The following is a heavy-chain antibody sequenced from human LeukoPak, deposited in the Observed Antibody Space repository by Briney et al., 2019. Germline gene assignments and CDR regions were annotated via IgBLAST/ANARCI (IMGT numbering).Heavy chain of an antibody. CDR3: ARDHYDSSGYLFDY. CDR2: ISNDGSNK. D-gene: IGHD3-22*01. J-gene: IGHJ4*02. V-gene: IGHV3-30*04. Sequence: GRSLRLSCAASGFTFSSHAMHWVRQVPGKGLGWVALISNDGSNKYYADSVKGRFTISRDNSKSTVYLQMNSLRADDTAVYYCARDHYDSSGYLFDYWGQGTLVSVSS. CDR1: GFTFSSHA.